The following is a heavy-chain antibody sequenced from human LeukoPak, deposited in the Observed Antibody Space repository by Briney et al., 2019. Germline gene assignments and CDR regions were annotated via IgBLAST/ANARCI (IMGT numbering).Heavy chain of an antibody. J-gene: IGHJ4*02. CDR2: ITGSGGST. D-gene: IGHD3-10*01. Sequence: GGSLRLSCAPSAFIFDDFAMTWVRQAPGKGLEWVSEITGSGGSTYYADSVKGRFTISRDNSKNTLYLLMNSLRAEDTAIYYCARELFDFDYWGQGTLVSVSS. CDR1: AFIFDDFA. CDR3: ARELFDFDY. V-gene: IGHV3-23*01.